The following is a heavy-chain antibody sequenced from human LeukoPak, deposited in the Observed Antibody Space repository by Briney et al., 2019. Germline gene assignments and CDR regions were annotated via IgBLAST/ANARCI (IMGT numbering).Heavy chain of an antibody. J-gene: IGHJ4*02. CDR2: ISDTEYT. D-gene: IGHD3-9*01. V-gene: IGHV4-61*08. CDR1: GASITDDDVY. CDR3: AREGNQISTGYPRNFDH. Sequence: SETLSLTCSISGASITDDDVYWSWIRQSPGKGLEWIGYISDTEYTFYNPSVRSRVTISLDTSKNQFSLELTSVTPADTALYYCAREGNQISTGYPRNFDHWGQGILVTVSS.